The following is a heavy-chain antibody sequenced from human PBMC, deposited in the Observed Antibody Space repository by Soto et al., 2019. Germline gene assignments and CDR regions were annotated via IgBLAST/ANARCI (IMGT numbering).Heavy chain of an antibody. Sequence: GGSLRLSCAASGFTFSSYWMSWVRQAPGKGLEWVANIKQDGSEKYYVDSVKGRFTISRDNAKNSLYLQMNSLRAEDTAVYYCARDPTPNWGWDAFDIWGQGTMVTVSS. CDR3: ARDPTPNWGWDAFDI. D-gene: IGHD7-27*01. CDR1: GFTFSSYW. J-gene: IGHJ3*02. CDR2: IKQDGSEK. V-gene: IGHV3-7*03.